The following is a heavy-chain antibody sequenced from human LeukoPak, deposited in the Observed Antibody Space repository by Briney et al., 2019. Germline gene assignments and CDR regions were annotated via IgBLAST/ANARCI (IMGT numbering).Heavy chain of an antibody. Sequence: TGGSLILSFASSVFTLSSYIMNWVRQAPGKGLELVSSISSSSSYIYYADSVNGRFTISRDNPKNSLYLQMNSLRAEDTAVYYSARIPSWDTAMAAGDYWGQGTLVTVSS. CDR3: ARIPSWDTAMAAGDY. D-gene: IGHD5-18*01. CDR1: VFTLSSYI. J-gene: IGHJ4*02. V-gene: IGHV3-21*01. CDR2: ISSSSSYI.